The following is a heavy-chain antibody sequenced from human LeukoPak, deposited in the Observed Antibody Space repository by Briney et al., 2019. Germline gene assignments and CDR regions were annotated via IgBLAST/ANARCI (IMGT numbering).Heavy chain of an antibody. CDR3: ANENYYGSGSYPDY. J-gene: IGHJ4*02. CDR1: GFTFSNYA. Sequence: GGSLRLSCAASGFTFSNYAMNWVRQAPGKGLEWVSTISGSGGVTYYADSVKGRFTISRDNSKNTLYLQMNSLRAEDTAVYYCANENYYGSGSYPDYWGQGTLVTVSS. CDR2: ISGSGGVT. V-gene: IGHV3-23*01. D-gene: IGHD3-10*01.